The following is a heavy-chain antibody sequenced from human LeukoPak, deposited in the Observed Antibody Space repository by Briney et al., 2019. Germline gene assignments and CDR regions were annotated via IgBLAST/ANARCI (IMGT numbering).Heavy chain of an antibody. CDR2: INQDGSGK. V-gene: IGHV3-7*01. J-gene: IGHJ4*02. CDR1: GFTLSTYW. D-gene: IGHD3-16*01. Sequence: GGSLRLSCEASGFTLSTYWMNWVRQGPGKGLDWVANINQDGSGKRYVDSVKGRFTIARDNADNSLSLQMNSLRAEDTAVYYCASWGAGGNSWGQGTLVTVSS. CDR3: ASWGAGGNS.